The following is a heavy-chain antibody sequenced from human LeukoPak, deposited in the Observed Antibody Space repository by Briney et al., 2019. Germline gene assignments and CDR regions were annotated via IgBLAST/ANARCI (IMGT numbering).Heavy chain of an antibody. CDR3: ARRFVEYYYYMDV. CDR1: GYTFTSYG. Sequence: ASVKVSCKASGYTFTSYGISWVRQAPGQGLEWMGWISAYSGNTNYAQKLQGRVTVTTDTSTSTAYMELRSLRSDDTAVYYCARRFVEYYYYMDVWGKGTTVTVSS. V-gene: IGHV1-18*01. D-gene: IGHD3-3*01. CDR2: ISAYSGNT. J-gene: IGHJ6*03.